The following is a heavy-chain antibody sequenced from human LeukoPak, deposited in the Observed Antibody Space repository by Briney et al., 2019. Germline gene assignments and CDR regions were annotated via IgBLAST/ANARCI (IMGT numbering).Heavy chain of an antibody. D-gene: IGHD1-26*01. CDR3: ARDDRGSYYFDY. J-gene: IGHJ4*02. CDR1: GGSISSGGYY. Sequence: TSETLSLTCTVSGGSISSGGYYWSWIRQHPGKGLEWIGYIYYSGSTYYNPSLKSRVTISVDTSKNQCSLKLSSVTAADTAVYYCARDDRGSYYFDYWGQGTLVTVSS. CDR2: IYYSGST. V-gene: IGHV4-31*03.